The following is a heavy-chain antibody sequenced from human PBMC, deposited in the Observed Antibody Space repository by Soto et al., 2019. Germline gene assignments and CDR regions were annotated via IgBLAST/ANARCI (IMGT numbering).Heavy chain of an antibody. CDR3: ARISFDWVREYNWFDP. J-gene: IGHJ5*02. V-gene: IGHV1-69*02. CDR1: GVTFSSYT. CDR2: IITILGIA. D-gene: IGHD3-9*01. Sequence: QVQLVQSGAEVKKPGSSVKVSCKASGVTFSSYTISWVRQAPGQGLEWVGSIITILGIATYAQKFQGRVTITADKSTSTAYKELSSRRTEDTAVYYCARISFDWVREYNWFDPWGQGTMVTVSS.